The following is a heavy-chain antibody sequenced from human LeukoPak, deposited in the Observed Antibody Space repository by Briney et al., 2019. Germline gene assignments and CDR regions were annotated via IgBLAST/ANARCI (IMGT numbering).Heavy chain of an antibody. CDR1: GLTLSDHY. D-gene: IGHD2-2*01. J-gene: IGHJ6*02. CDR2: TRNKANSYTT. Sequence: GGSLRLSCAASGLTLSDHYMDWVRQAPGKGLEWVGRTRNKANSYTTEYAASVKGRFTISRDDSKNSLYLQMNSLKTEDTAVYYCARVSRNYGMDVWGQGTTVTVSS. CDR3: ARVSRNYGMDV. V-gene: IGHV3-72*01.